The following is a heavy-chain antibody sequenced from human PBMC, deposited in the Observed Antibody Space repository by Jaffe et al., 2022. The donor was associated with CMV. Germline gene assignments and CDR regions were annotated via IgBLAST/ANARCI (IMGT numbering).Heavy chain of an antibody. CDR1: GFTFGDYA. V-gene: IGHV3-49*04. Sequence: EVQLVESGGGLVQPGRSLRLSCTASGFTFGDYAMSWVRQAPGKGLEWVGFIRSKAYGGTTEYAASVKGRFTISRDDSKSIAYLQMNSLKTEDTAVYYCTRALGYCSSTSCFWDWFDPWGQGTLVTVSS. CDR3: TRALGYCSSTSCFWDWFDP. CDR2: IRSKAYGGTT. J-gene: IGHJ5*02. D-gene: IGHD2-2*01.